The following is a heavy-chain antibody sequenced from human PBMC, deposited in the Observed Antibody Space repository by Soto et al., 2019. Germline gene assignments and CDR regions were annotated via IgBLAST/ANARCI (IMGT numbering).Heavy chain of an antibody. CDR1: GFRFDGYA. D-gene: IGHD3-22*01. V-gene: IGHV3-9*01. CDR3: AKDCYSDSNGSHFDY. Sequence: DVQLVESGGGLVQPGRSLRLSCAVSGFRFDGYAMHWVRQAPGKGLEWVSGISWNSGIIGYADSVKGRFTISRDNAENSLYLHMNSLRVEDTALYYCAKDCYSDSNGSHFDYWGQGTQVTVSS. CDR2: ISWNSGII. J-gene: IGHJ4*02.